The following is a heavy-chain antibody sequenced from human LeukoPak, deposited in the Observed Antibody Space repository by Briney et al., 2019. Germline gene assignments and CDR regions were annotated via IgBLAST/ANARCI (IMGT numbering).Heavy chain of an antibody. V-gene: IGHV3-30*02. D-gene: IGHD6-13*01. J-gene: IGHJ4*02. CDR2: IRYDGSNK. Sequence: PGGSLRLSCAASGFTFSSYAMHWVRQAPGKGLEWVTFIRYDGSNKYYADSVKGRFTISRDNSKNTLCLQMNSLRAEDTAVYYCAREAGIAAAGFDYWGQGTLVTVSS. CDR1: GFTFSSYA. CDR3: AREAGIAAAGFDY.